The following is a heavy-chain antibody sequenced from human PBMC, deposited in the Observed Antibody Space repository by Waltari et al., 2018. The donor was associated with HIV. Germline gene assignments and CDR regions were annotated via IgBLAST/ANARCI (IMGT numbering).Heavy chain of an antibody. CDR1: GVTFIRCG. CDR2: KWYDGSNK. J-gene: IGHJ6*02. CDR3: ARGIPQSNWGHYYYGMDV. V-gene: IGHV3-33*01. D-gene: IGHD7-27*01. Sequence: QVQLLEPAGGVVQPGRSLRLPCPGCGVTFIRCGTHRGAQAPGKGVEWMAIKWYDGSNKYYGASVKSRFTSSRDNSKNTLYLQMNSLRAEDTAVYYCARGIPQSNWGHYYYGMDVWGQGTTVTVSS.